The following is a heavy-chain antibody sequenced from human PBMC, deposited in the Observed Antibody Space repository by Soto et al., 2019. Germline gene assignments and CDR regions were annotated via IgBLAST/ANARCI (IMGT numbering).Heavy chain of an antibody. CDR3: ARGAEYYDSSGYYVGAAFDI. J-gene: IGHJ3*02. CDR2: IWYDGSNK. D-gene: IGHD3-22*01. CDR1: GFTFSSYG. Sequence: QVQLVESGGGVVQPGRSLRLSCAASGFTFSSYGMHWVRQAPGKGLEWVAVIWYDGSNKYYADSVKGRFTISRDNSKNTLYLQMNSLRAEDTAVYYCARGAEYYDSSGYYVGAAFDIWGQGTMVTVSS. V-gene: IGHV3-33*01.